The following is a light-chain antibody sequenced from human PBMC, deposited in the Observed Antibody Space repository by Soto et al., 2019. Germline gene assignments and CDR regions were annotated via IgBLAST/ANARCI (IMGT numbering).Light chain of an antibody. CDR1: SSNIGAGYN. V-gene: IGLV1-40*01. J-gene: IGLJ3*02. Sequence: QLVLTQPPSVSGAPGQRVTISCTGSSSNIGAGYNVHWYQQIPRTAPKLLIHAYSNRPSGVSDRFSASKSGTSASLAIRGLQSEDEADYFCAGWIDTVNGPRWVFGGGTKLTVL. CDR3: AGWIDTVNGPRWV. CDR2: AYS.